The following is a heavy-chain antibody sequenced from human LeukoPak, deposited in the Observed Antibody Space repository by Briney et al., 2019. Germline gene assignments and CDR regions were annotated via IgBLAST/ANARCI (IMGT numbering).Heavy chain of an antibody. D-gene: IGHD3-10*01. V-gene: IGHV1-18*04. CDR3: ASGPTTKHLWFGELHYYGMDV. CDR1: GYTFTGYY. J-gene: IGHJ6*02. CDR2: ISAYNGNT. Sequence: ASVKVSCKASGYTFTGYYMHWVRQAPGQGLEWMGWISAYNGNTNYAQKLQGRVTMTTDTSTSTAYMELRSLRSDDTAVYYCASGPTTKHLWFGELHYYGMDVWGQGTTVTVSS.